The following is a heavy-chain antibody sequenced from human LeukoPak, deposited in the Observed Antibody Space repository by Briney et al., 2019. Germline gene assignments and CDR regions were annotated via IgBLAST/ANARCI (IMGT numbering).Heavy chain of an antibody. J-gene: IGHJ4*02. CDR1: GYTFTGYY. CDR3: ARGEYSSSWDHYYFDY. Sequence: GASVKVSCKASGYTFTGYYMHWVRQAPGQGLEWMGRINPNSGGTNYAQTFQGRVTMTRDTSITTAYLEVGSLRSDDTAVYYCARGEYSSSWDHYYFDYWGQGTLVTVSS. CDR2: INPNSGGT. D-gene: IGHD6-13*01. V-gene: IGHV1-2*06.